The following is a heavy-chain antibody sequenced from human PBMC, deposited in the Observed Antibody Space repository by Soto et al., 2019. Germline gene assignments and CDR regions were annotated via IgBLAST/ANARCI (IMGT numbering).Heavy chain of an antibody. Sequence: EVQLLESGGGLVQPGESLRLSCAFSGFIFGNYMMTWVRQAPGKGLEWVSTIRDGGERTYYADSVKGRFTISRDNSKNTLYLQMNSLGGEDTAVYYCAPHVHCSGGSCHYDAFDIRGQGTMVTVSS. D-gene: IGHD2-15*01. CDR2: IRDGGERT. CDR3: APHVHCSGGSCHYDAFDI. V-gene: IGHV3-23*01. J-gene: IGHJ3*02. CDR1: GFIFGNYM.